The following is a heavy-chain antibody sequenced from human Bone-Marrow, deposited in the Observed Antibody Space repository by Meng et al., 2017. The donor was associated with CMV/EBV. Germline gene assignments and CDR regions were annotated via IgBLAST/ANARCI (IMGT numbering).Heavy chain of an antibody. CDR3: ARAGSTSDYGMDV. D-gene: IGHD2-2*01. V-gene: IGHV4-4*02. CDR2: IYHSGST. CDR1: GGSISSSNW. Sequence: VSGGSISSSNWWSWVRQPPGKGLELIGAIYHSGSTHYNPSLKSRVTISVDKSKNQFSLKLSSVTAADTAVYYCARAGSTSDYGMDVWGQGTTVTVSS. J-gene: IGHJ6*02.